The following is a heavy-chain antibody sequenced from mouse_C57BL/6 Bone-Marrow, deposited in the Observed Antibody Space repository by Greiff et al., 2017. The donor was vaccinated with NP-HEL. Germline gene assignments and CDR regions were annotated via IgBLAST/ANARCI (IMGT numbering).Heavy chain of an antibody. CDR2: IDPETGGT. V-gene: IGHV14-4*01. Sequence: VQLQQSGAELVRPGASVKLSCTASGFNINDDYMHWVKQRPGQGLEWIGWIDPETGGTAYASKFQGKATITVDTSSNTAYLQLSSLTSEYTAVYYCATRHGSYYFDYWGQGTTLTVSS. CDR1: GFNINDDY. J-gene: IGHJ2*01. CDR3: ATRHGSYYFDY. D-gene: IGHD1-1*01.